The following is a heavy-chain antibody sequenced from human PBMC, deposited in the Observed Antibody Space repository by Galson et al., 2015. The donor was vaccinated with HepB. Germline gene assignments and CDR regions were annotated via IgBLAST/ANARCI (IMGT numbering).Heavy chain of an antibody. J-gene: IGHJ4*02. Sequence: SLRLSCAASGFTFDDYGMSWVRQAPGRGLEWVSGINWNGARTAYVDSVKGRFTISRDGAKNSLYLQMNSLRAEDTAFYYCTTASIAAAGKGYYFHYWGQGTPVTVSS. CDR3: TTASIAAAGKGYYFHY. CDR1: GFTFDDYG. CDR2: INWNGART. D-gene: IGHD6-25*01. V-gene: IGHV3-20*04.